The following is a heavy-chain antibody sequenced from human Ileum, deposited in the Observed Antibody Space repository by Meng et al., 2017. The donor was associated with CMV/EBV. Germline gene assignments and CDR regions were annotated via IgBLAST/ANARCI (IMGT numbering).Heavy chain of an antibody. CDR2: IDNEGSGA. Sequence: GGSLRLSCVASGLTFNKYWIHWVRQPPGGGLEWLSRIDNEGSGAIYADSVRGRFTVSRDNARNTLYLHMNSLRDEDTAVYSCARDTPHSAFAPWGHGTLVTVSS. D-gene: IGHD2-15*01. V-gene: IGHV3-74*01. CDR1: GLTFNKYW. CDR3: ARDTPHSAFAP. J-gene: IGHJ5*02.